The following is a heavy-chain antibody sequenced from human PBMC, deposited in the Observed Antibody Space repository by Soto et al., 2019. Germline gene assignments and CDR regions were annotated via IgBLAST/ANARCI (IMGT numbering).Heavy chain of an antibody. V-gene: IGHV4-34*01. CDR3: QGGDF. D-gene: IGHD3-16*01. CDR1: GGSFRGYF. J-gene: IGHJ4*02. Sequence: QLQLHQWGAGLLKPSETLSLTCAVSGGSFRGYFRSWIRQSPDKGLEWIGEINDSGSTYYNPSFKSRLTLSVDTSRSQISLRLTSMTAADSAVYYCQGGDFWGQGTRVTVSS. CDR2: INDSGST.